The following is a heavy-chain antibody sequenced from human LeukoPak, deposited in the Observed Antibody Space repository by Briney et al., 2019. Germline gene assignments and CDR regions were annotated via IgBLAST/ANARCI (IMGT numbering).Heavy chain of an antibody. Sequence: PGGSLRLSCAASGFTFSDYYMSWIRQAPGKGLEWVSYISSSGSTIYYADSVKGRFTISRDNAKNSLYLQMNSLRAEDTAVYYCASHSSGWYSRRYFDYWGQGTLATVSS. V-gene: IGHV3-11*01. CDR3: ASHSSGWYSRRYFDY. CDR2: ISSSGSTI. J-gene: IGHJ4*02. CDR1: GFTFSDYY. D-gene: IGHD6-19*01.